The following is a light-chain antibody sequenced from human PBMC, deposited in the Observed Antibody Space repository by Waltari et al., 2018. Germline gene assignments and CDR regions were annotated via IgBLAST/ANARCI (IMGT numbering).Light chain of an antibody. V-gene: IGKV3-11*01. Sequence: EIVLTQSPATLSLSPGERATLSCRASQSVSSYLAWYQQKPGQAHRLLIYDASNRATGIPARFSGSGSGTDFTLPISSLEPEDFAVYYCQQRSNWPITFGQGTRLEIK. J-gene: IGKJ5*01. CDR3: QQRSNWPIT. CDR2: DAS. CDR1: QSVSSY.